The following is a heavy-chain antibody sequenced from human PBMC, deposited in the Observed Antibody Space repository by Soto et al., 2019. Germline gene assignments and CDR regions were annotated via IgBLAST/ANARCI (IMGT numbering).Heavy chain of an antibody. D-gene: IGHD5-12*01. CDR1: GFTFSSYS. CDR3: AKALSGYPYYYYGMDV. J-gene: IGHJ6*02. V-gene: IGHV3-23*01. Sequence: TGGSLRLSCAAAGFTFSSYSMSWVRQAPGKGLEWVSAISGSGGSTYYADSVKGRFTISRDNSKNTLYLQMNSLRAEDTAVYYCAKALSGYPYYYYGMDVWGQGTTVTVSS. CDR2: ISGSGGST.